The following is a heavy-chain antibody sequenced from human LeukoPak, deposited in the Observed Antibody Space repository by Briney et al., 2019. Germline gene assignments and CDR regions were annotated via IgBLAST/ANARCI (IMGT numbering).Heavy chain of an antibody. CDR3: AKDVDANWKEGLDY. CDR2: IWDDGSNK. Sequence: GGSLRLSCAASGFTFSSYGILWVRQAPGKGLEWVAVIWDDGSNKYYTDSVKGRFTISRDNSKNTLYLQMNSLRAEDTAVYYCAKDVDANWKEGLDYWGQGTLVTVSS. V-gene: IGHV3-33*06. J-gene: IGHJ4*02. D-gene: IGHD1-1*01. CDR1: GFTFSSYG.